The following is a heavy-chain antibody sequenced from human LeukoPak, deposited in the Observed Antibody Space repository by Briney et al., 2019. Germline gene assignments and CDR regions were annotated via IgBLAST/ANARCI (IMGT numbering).Heavy chain of an antibody. D-gene: IGHD6-13*01. V-gene: IGHV1-8*01. CDR1: GYTFTSYD. CDR2: MNPNNGNT. Sequence: GASVKVSCKASGYTFTSYDINWVRQATGQGLEWMGWMNPNNGNTGYAQKFQGRVTMTRSTSISTAYMELSSLRSEDTAVYYCARLASSSWPVSYYYGMDVWGQGTTVTVSS. J-gene: IGHJ6*02. CDR3: ARLASSSWPVSYYYGMDV.